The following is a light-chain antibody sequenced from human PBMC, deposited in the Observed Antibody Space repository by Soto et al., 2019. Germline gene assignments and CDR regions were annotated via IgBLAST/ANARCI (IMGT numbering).Light chain of an antibody. CDR1: QSVSSTS. Sequence: EIVLTQSPGTLSLSPGERATLSCRASQSVSSTSLAWYQQKPGQAPRLLIFAAARRATGIPERFSGSGSGTDLTLTISRLEPEDFAVYYCQQYVTSPVTFGQGTKMEIK. CDR3: QQYVTSPVT. V-gene: IGKV3-20*01. CDR2: AAA. J-gene: IGKJ2*01.